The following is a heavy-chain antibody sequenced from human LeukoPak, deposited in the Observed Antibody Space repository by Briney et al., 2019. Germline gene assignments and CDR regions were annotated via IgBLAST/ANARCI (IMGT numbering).Heavy chain of an antibody. Sequence: SETLSLTCAVYGGSFSSYYWSWIRQPPGKGLEWIGYIYYSGSTNYNPSLKSRVTISVDTSKNQFSLRLTSVTAADTAVYYCARQTGSGLFILPGGQGTLVTVSS. CDR1: GGSFSSYY. V-gene: IGHV4-59*08. D-gene: IGHD3/OR15-3a*01. J-gene: IGHJ4*02. CDR3: ARQTGSGLFILP. CDR2: IYYSGST.